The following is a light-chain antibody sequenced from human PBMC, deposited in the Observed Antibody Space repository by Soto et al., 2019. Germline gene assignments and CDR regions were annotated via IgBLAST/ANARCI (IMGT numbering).Light chain of an antibody. CDR3: QQYGDSPQT. CDR2: GAS. CDR1: QSVGSS. J-gene: IGKJ1*01. Sequence: EIVLTQSPGTLSLSPGERATLSCRASQSVGSSLSWYQQKPGQAPRLLFYGASNRATAIPDRFSGSGFRTDFTLTIARLEHEDFAVSYCQQYGDSPQTLGPGTKVDIK. V-gene: IGKV3-20*01.